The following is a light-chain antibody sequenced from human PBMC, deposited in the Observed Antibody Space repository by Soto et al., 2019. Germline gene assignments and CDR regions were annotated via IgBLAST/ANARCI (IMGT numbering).Light chain of an antibody. Sequence: DIQMTQSPSSLSASVGDTVTITCRASQSISSFLNWYQQKPGKAPNLLIYAASSLQSGVPSRFSGSGSGTDFTLTIGGLQPDDFATYYCQQSFTAPWTFGQGTKVEIK. J-gene: IGKJ1*01. CDR1: QSISSF. CDR3: QQSFTAPWT. V-gene: IGKV1-39*01. CDR2: AAS.